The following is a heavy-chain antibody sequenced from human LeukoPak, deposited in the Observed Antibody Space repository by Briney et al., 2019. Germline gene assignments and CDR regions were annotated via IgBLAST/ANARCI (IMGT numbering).Heavy chain of an antibody. CDR1: GGSISSYY. V-gene: IGHV4-59*12. D-gene: IGHD6-13*01. Sequence: SETLSLTCTVSGGSISSYYWSWIRQPPGKGLEWIGYIYYSGSTNYNPSLKSRVTISVDTSKNQFSLKLSSVTAADTAVYYCASRYSSTFSFDYWGQGTLVTVAS. CDR2: IYYSGST. J-gene: IGHJ4*02. CDR3: ASRYSSTFSFDY.